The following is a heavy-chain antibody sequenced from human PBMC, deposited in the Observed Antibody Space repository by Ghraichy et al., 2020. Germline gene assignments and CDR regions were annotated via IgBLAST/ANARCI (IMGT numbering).Heavy chain of an antibody. J-gene: IGHJ4*02. V-gene: IGHV3-21*01. CDR3: ARLDSETRPYYDFWSGYYRDWGYFDY. CDR2: ISSSSSYI. CDR1: GFTFSSYS. D-gene: IGHD3-3*01. Sequence: GESLNISCAASGFTFSSYSMNWVRQAPGKGLEWVSSISSSSSYIYYADSVKGRFTISRDNAKNSLYLQMNSLRAEDTAVYYCARLDSETRPYYDFWSGYYRDWGYFDYWGQGTLVTVSS.